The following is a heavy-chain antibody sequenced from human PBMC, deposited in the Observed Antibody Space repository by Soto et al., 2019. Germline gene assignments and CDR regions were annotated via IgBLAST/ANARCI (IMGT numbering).Heavy chain of an antibody. CDR2: INAANGDT. Sequence: ASVKVSCKASGYTFTSYGIHWVRQAPGQRLDWMGWINAANGDTKYSPKFQGRVTITRDTSASTAYMELSSLRSEDTAVYYCVRRHVSATGIDCFDPWGQGTLVTVSS. D-gene: IGHD6-13*01. V-gene: IGHV1-3*01. CDR3: VRRHVSATGIDCFDP. CDR1: GYTFTSYG. J-gene: IGHJ5*02.